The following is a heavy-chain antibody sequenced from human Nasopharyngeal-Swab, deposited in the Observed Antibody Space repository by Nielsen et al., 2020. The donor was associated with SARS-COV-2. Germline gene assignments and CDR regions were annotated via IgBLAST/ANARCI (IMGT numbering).Heavy chain of an antibody. CDR1: GFTFSSYW. CDR3: AKSGGYDPHYKMDV. Sequence: GESLKISCAASGFTFSSYWMHWVRQAPGKGPEWVSALIGSGDRTYYTDSVKGRFTISRDNSKNTLYLQMNSLRVDDTAVYYCAKSGGYDPHYKMDVWGKGTTVTVSS. J-gene: IGHJ6*03. CDR2: LIGSGDRT. D-gene: IGHD5-12*01. V-gene: IGHV3-23*01.